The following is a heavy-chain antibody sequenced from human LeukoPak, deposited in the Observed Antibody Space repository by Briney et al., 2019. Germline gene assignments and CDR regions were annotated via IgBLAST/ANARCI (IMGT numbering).Heavy chain of an antibody. CDR1: RGTFSSYA. J-gene: IGHJ5*02. D-gene: IGHD2-21*02. V-gene: IGHV1-69*13. CDR3: ARSLAYCGGDCYSRWFDP. CDR2: IIPIFGTA. Sequence: GASVKVSCKASRGTFSSYAISWVRQAPGQGLEWMGGIIPIFGTANYAQKFQGRVTITADESTSTAYMELSSLRSEDTAVYYCARSLAYCGGDCYSRWFDPWGQGTLVTVSS.